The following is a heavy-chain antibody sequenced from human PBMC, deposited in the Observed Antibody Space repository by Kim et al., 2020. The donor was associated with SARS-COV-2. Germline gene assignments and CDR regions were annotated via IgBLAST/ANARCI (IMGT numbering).Heavy chain of an antibody. D-gene: IGHD6-13*01. CDR1: GYTFTSYA. CDR2: INTNTGNP. Sequence: ASVKVSCKASGYTFTSYAMNWVRQAPGQGLEWMGWINTNTGNPTYAQGFTGRFVFSLDTSVSTAYLQISSLKAEDTAVYYCAREGSSSSWYEGYYFDYWGQGTLVTVSS. V-gene: IGHV7-4-1*02. CDR3: AREGSSSSWYEGYYFDY. J-gene: IGHJ4*02.